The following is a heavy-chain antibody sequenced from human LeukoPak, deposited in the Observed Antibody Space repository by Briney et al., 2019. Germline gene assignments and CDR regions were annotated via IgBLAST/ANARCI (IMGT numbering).Heavy chain of an antibody. CDR1: GFTFSSYW. CDR2: ITSDGSGT. J-gene: IGHJ3*02. CDR3: ARRWENAFDI. V-gene: IGHV3-74*01. Sequence: GGSLRLSCAASGFTFSSYWMHWVRQAPGEGLVWVSRITSDGSGTTYADSVKGRFTISRDNAKNTLYLQMNSLRAEDTAVYYCARRWENAFDIWGQGTMLTVYS. D-gene: IGHD5-24*01.